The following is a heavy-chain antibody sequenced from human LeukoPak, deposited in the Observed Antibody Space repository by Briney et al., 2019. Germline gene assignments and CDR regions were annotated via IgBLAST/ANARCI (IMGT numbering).Heavy chain of an antibody. D-gene: IGHD6-13*01. V-gene: IGHV4-59*08. J-gene: IGHJ4*02. CDR3: ARHFSSSWYLYYFDY. CDR2: IYYSGST. CDR1: GGSISSYY. Sequence: SETLSLTCTVSGGSISSYYWSWIRQPPGKGLEWIGYIYYSGSTNYNPSLKSRVTISVDTSKNQFSLKLSSVTAADTAVYYCARHFSSSWYLYYFDYWGQGTLVTVSS.